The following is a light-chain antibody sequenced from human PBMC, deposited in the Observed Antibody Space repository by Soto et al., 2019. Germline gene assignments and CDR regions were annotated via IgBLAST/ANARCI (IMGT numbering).Light chain of an antibody. CDR3: QNYNWFPLI. V-gene: IGKV1-27*01. J-gene: IGKJ3*01. CDR1: QGIANY. Sequence: DIHMTQSPSSLAASVGDRVTISCRASQGIANYLAWYQQKPGKVPKLLIYGASTLQSGVSSRFTGSGSGTDFTLTISSLQPGDVATYYCQNYNWFPLIFGPGTKVDIK. CDR2: GAS.